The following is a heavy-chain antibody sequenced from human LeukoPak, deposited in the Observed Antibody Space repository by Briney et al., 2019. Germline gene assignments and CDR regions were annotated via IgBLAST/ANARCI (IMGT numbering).Heavy chain of an antibody. CDR1: GCTFTSYG. CDR3: SRGRLLAAPALFDY. D-gene: IGHD6-13*01. Sequence: ASVTVSCTVYGCTFTSYGISWVRQAPGQGLEWMGWISAYDGNTNYAQKLQGRVTMTTDTSARTAYMQLRSLRSDDTAVYYCSRGRLLAAPALFDYWGQGTLVTVSS. V-gene: IGHV1-18*01. CDR2: ISAYDGNT. J-gene: IGHJ4*02.